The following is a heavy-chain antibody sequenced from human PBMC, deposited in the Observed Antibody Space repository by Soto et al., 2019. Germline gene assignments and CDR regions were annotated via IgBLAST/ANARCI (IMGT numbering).Heavy chain of an antibody. J-gene: IGHJ4*02. V-gene: IGHV4-4*02. CDR1: GASFTSNDW. D-gene: IGHD1-7*01. CDR3: ASRDPGTSVDY. Sequence: QVQLQESGPGLVKPSGTLSLTCAVSGASFTSNDWWTWVRQPPGRGLEWIGEIYRTGSTNYNPSLKSRVTISLDKSENQFSLKVTSQTAADTAVYYCASRDPGTSVDYWGQGTLVTVSS. CDR2: IYRTGST.